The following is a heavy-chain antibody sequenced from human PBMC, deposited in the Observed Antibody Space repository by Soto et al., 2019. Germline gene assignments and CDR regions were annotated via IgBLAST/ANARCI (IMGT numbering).Heavy chain of an antibody. D-gene: IGHD3-16*01. CDR3: ARATPYGGEAFDI. V-gene: IGHV4-59*01. CDR1: GGSISSYY. J-gene: IGHJ3*02. CDR2: IYYSGST. Sequence: ETLSLTCTVSGGSISSYYWSWIRQPPGKGLEWIGYIYYSGSTNYNPSLKSRVTISVDTSKNQFSLKLSSVTAADTAVYYCARATPYGGEAFDIWGQGXMVTVSS.